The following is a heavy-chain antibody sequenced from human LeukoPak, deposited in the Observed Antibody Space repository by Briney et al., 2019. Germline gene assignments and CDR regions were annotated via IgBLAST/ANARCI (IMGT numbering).Heavy chain of an antibody. V-gene: IGHV4-34*01. J-gene: IGHJ4*02. Sequence: PSEALSLTCAVYGGSFSGYYWSWIRQPPGKGLEWIGEINHSGSTSYNPSLKSRVTISVDTSKNQFSLKLSSVTAADTAVYYCARGPEATYLQSGLDYWGQDTVDPVSS. D-gene: IGHD4-11*01. CDR2: INHSGST. CDR3: ARGPEATYLQSGLDY. CDR1: GGSFSGYY.